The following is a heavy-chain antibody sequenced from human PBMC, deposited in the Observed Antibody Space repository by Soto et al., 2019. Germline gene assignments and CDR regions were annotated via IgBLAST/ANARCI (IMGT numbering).Heavy chain of an antibody. D-gene: IGHD3-16*01. V-gene: IGHV4-4*02. CDR3: ARERTGGFSLGY. CDR2: IHHDGGT. Sequence: QVQLQESGPGLVKPSETLSLTCTVSGGSVSSNWWSWVRQPPGKGLEWIGEIHHDGGTNYNTSLQSRVSISLDNSKNQVSLEVTSVTAADTALYYCARERTGGFSLGYWGQGTLVTVSS. J-gene: IGHJ4*02. CDR1: GGSVSSNW.